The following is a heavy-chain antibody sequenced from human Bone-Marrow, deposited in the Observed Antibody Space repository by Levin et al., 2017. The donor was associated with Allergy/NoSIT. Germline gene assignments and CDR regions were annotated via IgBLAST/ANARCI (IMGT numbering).Heavy chain of an antibody. Sequence: SETLSLTCTVSGASVSSSFYYWGRIRQTPGKGLEWIGTISYSGTTDYNPSLMSRVTISIDTAKNSCSLKLSSVTAADTAVYYCARNYAGGFDYWGQGTLVTVSS. J-gene: IGHJ4*02. CDR1: GASVSSSFYY. CDR2: ISYSGTT. D-gene: IGHD2-2*01. CDR3: ARNYAGGFDY. V-gene: IGHV4-39*01.